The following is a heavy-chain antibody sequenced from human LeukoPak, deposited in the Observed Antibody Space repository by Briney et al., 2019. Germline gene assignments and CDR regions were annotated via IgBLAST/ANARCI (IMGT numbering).Heavy chain of an antibody. CDR3: ARETMVRATSFDY. Sequence: SVKVSCKASGGTFSSYAISWVRQAPGQGLEWMGRIIPIFGTANYAQKFQSRVTITTDESTSTAYMELSSLRSEDTAVYYCARETMVRATSFDYWGQGTLVTVSS. J-gene: IGHJ4*02. V-gene: IGHV1-69*05. CDR1: GGTFSSYA. D-gene: IGHD3-10*01. CDR2: IIPIFGTA.